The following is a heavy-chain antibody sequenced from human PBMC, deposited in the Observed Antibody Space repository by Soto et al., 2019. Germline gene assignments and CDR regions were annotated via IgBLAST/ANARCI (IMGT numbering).Heavy chain of an antibody. CDR2: IYHSGST. Sequence: SETLSLTCAVSGGSISSGGYSWSWIRQPPGKGLEWIGYIYHSGSTYYNPSLKSRVTISVDRSKNQFSLKLSSVTAADAAVYYCASYGSGSYYKGNWFDPWGQGTLVTVSS. J-gene: IGHJ5*02. CDR3: ASYGSGSYYKGNWFDP. CDR1: GGSISSGGYS. V-gene: IGHV4-30-2*01. D-gene: IGHD3-10*01.